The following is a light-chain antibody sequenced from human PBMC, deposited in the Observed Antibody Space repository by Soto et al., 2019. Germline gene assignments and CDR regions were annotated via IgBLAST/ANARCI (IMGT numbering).Light chain of an antibody. V-gene: IGKV4-1*01. CDR1: QSVLYRSNNQHC. CDR3: QQYCVTPWT. Sequence: DIVMTQSPDSLAVSLGERATINCESSQSVLYRSNNQHCLAWYQQKPGQPPKLLIYWAYTRESGVPDRFSGGGSGTDFTLTISGLQAEDVAVYYCQQYCVTPWTFGQGTRLENK. J-gene: IGKJ5*01. CDR2: WAY.